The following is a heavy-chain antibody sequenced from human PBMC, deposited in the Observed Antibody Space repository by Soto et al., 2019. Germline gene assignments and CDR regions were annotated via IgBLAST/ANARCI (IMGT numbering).Heavy chain of an antibody. D-gene: IGHD1-7*01. CDR1: GFTFSSYG. Sequence: GGSLRLSCAASGFTFSSYGMHWVRQAPGKGLEWVSTISDSGGSTYYADSVKGRVTISRDNSKNTLYLQMNNLRAEDTAVYYCAKAGIGAGTDDWFFDLWGRGTLVTVSS. J-gene: IGHJ2*01. CDR2: ISDSGGST. V-gene: IGHV3-23*01. CDR3: AKAGIGAGTDDWFFDL.